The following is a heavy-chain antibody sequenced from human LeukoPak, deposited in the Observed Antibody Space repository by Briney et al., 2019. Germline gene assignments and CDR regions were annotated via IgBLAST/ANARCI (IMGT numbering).Heavy chain of an antibody. V-gene: IGHV4-39*01. D-gene: IGHD3-10*01. Sequence: SSETLSLTCTVSGGSISSSSYYWGWIRQPPGKGLEWIGSIYYSGSTYYNPSLKSRVTISVDTSKNQFSLKLSSVTAADTAVYYCARRSLEYYGSGSYSFDYWGQGTLVTVSS. J-gene: IGHJ4*02. CDR2: IYYSGST. CDR3: ARRSLEYYGSGSYSFDY. CDR1: GGSISSSSYY.